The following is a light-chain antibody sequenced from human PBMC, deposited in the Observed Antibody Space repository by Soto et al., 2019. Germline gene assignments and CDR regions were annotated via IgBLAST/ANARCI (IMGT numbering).Light chain of an antibody. CDR3: QQYGSSPWT. J-gene: IGKJ1*01. CDR2: GAS. V-gene: IGKV3-20*01. CDR1: QGVSSSS. Sequence: EIVLTQSPGTLSLSPGERATLSCRASQGVSSSSLAWYQQKPGQAPRLLIYGASSRATGIPDRFSGSGSGTDFTLTISRLEPEDFAVYYCQQYGSSPWTFGQGTKVEFK.